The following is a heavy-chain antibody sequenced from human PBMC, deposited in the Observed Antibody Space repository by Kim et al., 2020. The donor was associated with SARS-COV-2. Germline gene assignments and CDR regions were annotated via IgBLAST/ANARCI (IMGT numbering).Heavy chain of an antibody. Sequence: GGSLRLSCAASGFTFSSYAMNWVRQAPGKGLEWVSTISGSGGSTYYADSVKGRFTISRDNSKKTLYLQMNSLRAEDTAVYYCAKDPYYFDYWGHGTLVTVSS. V-gene: IGHV3-23*01. J-gene: IGHJ4*01. CDR1: GFTFSSYA. CDR3: AKDPYYFDY. CDR2: ISGSGGST.